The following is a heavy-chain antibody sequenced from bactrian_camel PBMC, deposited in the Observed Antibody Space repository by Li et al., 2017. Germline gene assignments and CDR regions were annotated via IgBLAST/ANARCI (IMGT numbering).Heavy chain of an antibody. CDR2: IGSDGST. J-gene: IGHJ4*01. V-gene: IGHV3S53*01. CDR3: AADQAPTMGWVRDPNY. CDR1: GYSLSSSR. D-gene: IGHD5*01. Sequence: HVQLVESGGGSVQAGGSLRLSCAVSGYSLSSSRMGWFRQAPGKEREGVAVIGSDGSTIYADSVTGRVIISKDNAKNTLYLRMNSLKPEDTAMYYCAADQAPTMGWVRDPNYWGQGTQVTVS.